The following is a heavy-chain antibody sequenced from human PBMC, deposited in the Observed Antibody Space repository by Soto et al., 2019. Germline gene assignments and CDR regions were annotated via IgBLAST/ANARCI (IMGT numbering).Heavy chain of an antibody. CDR1: GYTFITYG. V-gene: IGHV1-18*01. D-gene: IGHD3-10*01. CDR3: ARGGKKFDY. Sequence: ASVKVSCKASGYTFITYGLSWVRQAPGQGFEWMGWISTFNGNTNYAQKFQGRVTMTTDTSTSTAYMELRSLGSDDTAVYYCARGGKKFDYWGQGALVTVSS. CDR2: ISTFNGNT. J-gene: IGHJ4*02.